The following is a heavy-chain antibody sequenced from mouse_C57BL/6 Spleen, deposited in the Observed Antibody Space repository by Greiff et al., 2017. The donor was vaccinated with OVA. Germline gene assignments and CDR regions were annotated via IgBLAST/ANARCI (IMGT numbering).Heavy chain of an antibody. D-gene: IGHD1-1*01. Sequence: VKLMESGAELVKPGASVKISCKASGYAFSSYWMNWVKQRPGKGLEWIGQIYPGDGDTNSNGKFKGKATLTADKSSSTAYMQLSSLSSEDSAVYFCARDYYYGSSYGYFDVWGTGTTVTVSS. CDR3: ARDYYYGSSYGYFDV. J-gene: IGHJ1*03. CDR2: IYPGDGDT. CDR1: GYAFSSYW. V-gene: IGHV1-80*01.